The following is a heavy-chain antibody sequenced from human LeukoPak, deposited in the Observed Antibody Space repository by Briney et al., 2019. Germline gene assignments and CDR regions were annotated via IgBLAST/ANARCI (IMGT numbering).Heavy chain of an antibody. J-gene: IGHJ4*02. Sequence: PSETLSLTCTVSGGSISSYYWSWIRRPAGKGLEWIGRIYTSGSTNYNPSLKSRVTMSVDTSKNQFSLELSSVTAADTAVYYCARDWPSGWSYYFDYWGQGTLVTVSS. CDR3: ARDWPSGWSYYFDY. CDR1: GGSISSYY. V-gene: IGHV4-4*07. D-gene: IGHD6-19*01. CDR2: IYTSGST.